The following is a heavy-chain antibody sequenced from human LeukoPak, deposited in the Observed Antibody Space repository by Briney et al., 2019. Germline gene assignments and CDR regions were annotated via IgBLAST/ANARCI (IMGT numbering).Heavy chain of an antibody. V-gene: IGHV1-18*01. CDR1: GYTFTSYG. Sequence: EASVKVSCKASGYTFTSYGISWVRQAPGQGLEWMGWISAYNGNTNYAQKLQGRVTMTTDTSTSTAYMELRSLRYDDTAVYYCARVPYYDFWSGYLVDYWGQGTLVTVSS. CDR2: ISAYNGNT. D-gene: IGHD3-3*01. J-gene: IGHJ4*02. CDR3: ARVPYYDFWSGYLVDY.